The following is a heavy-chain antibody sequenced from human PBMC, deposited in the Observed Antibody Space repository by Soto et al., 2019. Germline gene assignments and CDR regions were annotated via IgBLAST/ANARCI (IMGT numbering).Heavy chain of an antibody. J-gene: IGHJ5*02. CDR3: AISANYDFWSGYSPHWFDP. CDR2: IYPGDSDT. D-gene: IGHD3-3*01. Sequence: GESLKISCKGSGYSFTSYWIGWVRQMPGKGLEWMGIIYPGDSDTRYSPSFQGQVTISADKSISTAYLQWSSLKASDTAMYYCAISANYDFWSGYSPHWFDPWCQGTLVTVSS. V-gene: IGHV5-51*01. CDR1: GYSFTSYW.